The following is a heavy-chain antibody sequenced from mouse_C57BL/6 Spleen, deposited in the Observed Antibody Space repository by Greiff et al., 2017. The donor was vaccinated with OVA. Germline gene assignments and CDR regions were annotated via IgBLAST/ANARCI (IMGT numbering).Heavy chain of an antibody. J-gene: IGHJ1*03. CDR3: ARSITTVVARYFDV. V-gene: IGHV14-2*01. Sequence: EVQLQQSGAELVKPGASVKLSCTASGFNIKDYYMHWVKQRTEQGLEWIGRIDPEDGETKSAPKFQGKATITADTSSNTAYLQLSSLTSEDTAVYYCARSITTVVARYFDVWGTGTTVTVSS. CDR2: IDPEDGET. CDR1: GFNIKDYY. D-gene: IGHD1-1*01.